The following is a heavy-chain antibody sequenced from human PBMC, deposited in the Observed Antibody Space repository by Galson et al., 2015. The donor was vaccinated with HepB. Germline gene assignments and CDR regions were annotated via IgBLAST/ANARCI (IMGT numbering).Heavy chain of an antibody. CDR1: GGSISSYA. CDR2: IIPMFDAT. CDR3: ARDTDRTTVTTIPFYFYYMVV. V-gene: IGHV1-69*13. D-gene: IGHD4-17*01. Sequence: SVKVSCKASGGSISSYAFSWVRQAPGQGLEWMGGIIPMFDATKYAQKFQGRITITADESTSTVFMEVTSLRSEDTAVYFCARDTDRTTVTTIPFYFYYMVVWGQGTAVTVSS. J-gene: IGHJ6*02.